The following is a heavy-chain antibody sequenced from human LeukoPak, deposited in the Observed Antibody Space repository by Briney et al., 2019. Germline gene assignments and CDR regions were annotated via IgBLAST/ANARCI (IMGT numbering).Heavy chain of an antibody. Sequence: SETLSLTCTVSAXSISSYYGNWIRQPAGKGLESIGRIYTSGSTNYNPSLKSRLTMSVDTSKKQFSMKVSSVTAADTAVYYCAREDMTSGAFDIWGQGTMVTVSS. J-gene: IGHJ3*02. CDR1: AXSISSYY. CDR3: AREDMTSGAFDI. D-gene: IGHD4-11*01. CDR2: IYTSGST. V-gene: IGHV4-4*07.